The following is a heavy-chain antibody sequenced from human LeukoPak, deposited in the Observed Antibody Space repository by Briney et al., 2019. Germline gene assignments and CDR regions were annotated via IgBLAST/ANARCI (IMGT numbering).Heavy chain of an antibody. CDR1: GGSISSGDYY. Sequence: SETLSLTCTVSGGSISSGDYYWSWIRQPPGKGLEWIGYIYYSGSTYYNPSLKSRVTISVDTSKNQFSLKLSSVTAADTAVYYCARGGYSGYEDYAFDIWGQGTMVTVSS. D-gene: IGHD5-12*01. CDR3: ARGGYSGYEDYAFDI. CDR2: IYYSGST. J-gene: IGHJ3*02. V-gene: IGHV4-30-4*08.